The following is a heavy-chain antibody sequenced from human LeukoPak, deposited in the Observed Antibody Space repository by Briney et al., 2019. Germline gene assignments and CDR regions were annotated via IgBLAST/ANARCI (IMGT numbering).Heavy chain of an antibody. V-gene: IGHV3-23*01. Sequence: GGSLRLSYAASGFTFSSYAMSWGRQAPGKGLEWVSTISGSGGSTYYADSVKGRFTISRDNSKNTLYLQMNSLRAEDTAVYYCAKVGPRRLRFLEWSNYGNWFDPWGQGTLVTVSS. D-gene: IGHD3-3*01. CDR2: ISGSGGST. CDR1: GFTFSSYA. J-gene: IGHJ5*02. CDR3: AKVGPRRLRFLEWSNYGNWFDP.